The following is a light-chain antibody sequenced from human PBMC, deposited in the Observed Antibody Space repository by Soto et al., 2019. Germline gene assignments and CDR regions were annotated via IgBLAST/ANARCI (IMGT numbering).Light chain of an antibody. CDR2: HAS. CDR1: QKISSSY. CDR3: QQCGESPNT. Sequence: EIVLTQSPGTLSLSPGESATLSCRASQKISSSYLAWYQQKPAQAPRLLIYHASSRATGIPDRFSGSGSGTDFTLISRLEPEDFAIYYCQQCGESPNTFGQGTRLEIK. J-gene: IGKJ5*01. V-gene: IGKV3-20*01.